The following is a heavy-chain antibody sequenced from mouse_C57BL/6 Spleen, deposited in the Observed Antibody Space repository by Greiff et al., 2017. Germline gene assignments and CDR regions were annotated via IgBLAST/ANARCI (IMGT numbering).Heavy chain of an antibody. J-gene: IGHJ3*01. V-gene: IGHV14-4*01. Sequence: VQLKQSGAKLVRPGASVKLSCTASGFNIKDDYMHWVKQRPEQGLEWIGWIDPENGDTEYASKFQGKATITADTSSNTAYLQLSSLTSEDTAVYYCTTYDYPFAYWGQGTLVTVSA. CDR2: IDPENGDT. D-gene: IGHD2-4*01. CDR1: GFNIKDDY. CDR3: TTYDYPFAY.